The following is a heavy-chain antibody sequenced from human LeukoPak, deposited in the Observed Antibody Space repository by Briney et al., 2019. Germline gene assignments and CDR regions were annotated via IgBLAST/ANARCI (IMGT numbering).Heavy chain of an antibody. D-gene: IGHD3-22*01. Sequence: PGGSLRLSCAASGFTFSSYAVSWVRQAPGKGLEWVGRIKSKTDGGTTDYAAPVKGRFTISRDDSKNTLYLQMNSLKTEDTAVYYCAGSGYSFDYWGQGTLVTVSS. J-gene: IGHJ4*02. CDR3: AGSGYSFDY. CDR2: IKSKTDGGTT. CDR1: GFTFSSYA. V-gene: IGHV3-15*01.